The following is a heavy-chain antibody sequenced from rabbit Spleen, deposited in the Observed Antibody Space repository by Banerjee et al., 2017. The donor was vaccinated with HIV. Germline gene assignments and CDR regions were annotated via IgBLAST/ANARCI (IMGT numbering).Heavy chain of an antibody. CDR1: GFTLSSYW. CDR2: IAGSSSGFT. Sequence: QSLEESGGDLVKPGASLTLTCTASGFTLSSYWMCWVRQAPGKGLEWISCIAGSSSGFTYSATWAKGRFTCSKTSSTTVTLQMTSLTVADTATYFCARDSSSSFSSYGMDLWGPGTLVTVS. D-gene: IGHD1-1*01. V-gene: IGHV1S40*01. J-gene: IGHJ6*01. CDR3: ARDSSSSFSSYGMDL.